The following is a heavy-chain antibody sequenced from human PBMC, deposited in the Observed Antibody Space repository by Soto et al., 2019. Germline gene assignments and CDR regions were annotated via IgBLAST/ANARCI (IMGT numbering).Heavy chain of an antibody. CDR2: IYYSGST. Sequence: SETLSLTCTVSGGSISSGDYYWSWIRQPPGKGMEWIGYIYYSGSTYYNPSLKSRVTISVDTSKNQFSLKLSSVTAAVTAVYYCAMDLLLRSYHHIGSRRCDYGMDVWGQGTTVTVSS. V-gene: IGHV4-30-4*01. D-gene: IGHD3-10*01. J-gene: IGHJ6*02. CDR3: AMDLLLRSYHHIGSRRCDYGMDV. CDR1: GGSISSGDYY.